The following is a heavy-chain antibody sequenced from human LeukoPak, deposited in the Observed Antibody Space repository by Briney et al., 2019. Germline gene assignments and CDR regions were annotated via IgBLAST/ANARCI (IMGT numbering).Heavy chain of an antibody. V-gene: IGHV3-64*01. J-gene: IGHJ5*02. CDR3: ARANWFDP. Sequence: GGSPRLSCAASGFTFSSYAVHWVRQAPGKGLEYVSAISSNGGSTYYANSVKGRFTISRDNSKNTLYLQMGSLRAEDMAVYYCARANWFDPWGQGTLVTVSS. CDR1: GFTFSSYA. CDR2: ISSNGGST.